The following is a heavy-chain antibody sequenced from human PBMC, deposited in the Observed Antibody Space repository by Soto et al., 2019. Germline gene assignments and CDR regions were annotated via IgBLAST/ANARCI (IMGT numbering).Heavy chain of an antibody. CDR2: ISGSGGGT. V-gene: IGHV3-23*01. CDR1: GFTFSSYA. D-gene: IGHD4-17*01. CDR3: AKDRFSTGDGPSFAP. J-gene: IGHJ5*02. Sequence: GGSLRLSCAASGFTFSSYAMSWVRQAPGKGLEWVSAISGSGGGTFYADSVKGRFTISRDNSKNTLYLQMSSLRVEDTAVYYFAKDRFSTGDGPSFAPWGQGPLVTVPS.